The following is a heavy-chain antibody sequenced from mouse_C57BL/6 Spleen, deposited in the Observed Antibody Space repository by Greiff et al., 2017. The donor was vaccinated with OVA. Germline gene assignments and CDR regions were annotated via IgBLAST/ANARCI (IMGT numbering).Heavy chain of an antibody. V-gene: IGHV14-1*01. CDR2: IDPEDGDT. J-gene: IGHJ3*01. D-gene: IGHD2-1*01. Sequence: VQLQQSGAELVRPGASVKLSCTASGFNIKDYYMHWVKQRPEQGLEWIGRIDPEDGDTEYAPKFQGKATMTADTSSNTAYLQLSSLTSEDTAGYYCTAYGSAAGFADWGQGTLVTVAA. CDR3: TAYGSAAGFAD. CDR1: GFNIKDYY.